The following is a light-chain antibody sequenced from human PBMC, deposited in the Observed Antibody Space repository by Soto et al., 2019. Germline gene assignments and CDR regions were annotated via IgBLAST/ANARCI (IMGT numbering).Light chain of an antibody. CDR1: QSVSSSD. J-gene: IGKJ2*01. CDR2: GAS. CDR3: QQYGGSPLYT. Sequence: EIVLTQSPGTLSLSPGDRATLSCRASQSVSSSDLAWYQQKPGQAPRLLIYGASTRATGIPDRFSGSGSGTDFTLNLSRLEPEDFAVYYCQQYGGSPLYTFGQGTKLEIK. V-gene: IGKV3-20*01.